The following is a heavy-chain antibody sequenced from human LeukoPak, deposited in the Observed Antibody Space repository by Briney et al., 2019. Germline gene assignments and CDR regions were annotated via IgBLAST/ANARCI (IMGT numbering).Heavy chain of an antibody. V-gene: IGHV1-8*01. Sequence: ASVKVSCKASGYTFTSYDINWVRQATGQGLEWMGWMHPNSGNTAYAQKFQGRASMTRDTSISTAYMELSSLRSEDTAVYYCARVSFDTSGNKINFDYWGHGTLVTVSS. J-gene: IGHJ4*01. D-gene: IGHD3-22*01. CDR1: GYTFTSYD. CDR3: ARVSFDTSGNKINFDY. CDR2: MHPNSGNT.